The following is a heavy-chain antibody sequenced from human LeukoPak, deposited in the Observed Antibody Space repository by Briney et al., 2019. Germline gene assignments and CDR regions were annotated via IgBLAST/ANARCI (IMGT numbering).Heavy chain of an antibody. Sequence: GGSLRLSCVVSGFTVNSNYMSWDRQAPGKRLEWVSVIYSGGTTNYADSVKGRFIVYRDNSKNTLSLQMNSLRVEDTAVYYCASKVTTGYWGQGTLVTVSS. V-gene: IGHV3-66*01. D-gene: IGHD4-17*01. CDR3: ASKVTTGY. J-gene: IGHJ4*02. CDR2: IYSGGTT. CDR1: GFTVNSNY.